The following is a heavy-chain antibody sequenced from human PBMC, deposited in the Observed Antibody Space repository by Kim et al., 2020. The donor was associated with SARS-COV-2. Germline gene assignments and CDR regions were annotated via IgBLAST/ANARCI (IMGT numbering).Heavy chain of an antibody. J-gene: IGHJ4*02. Sequence: TNQAQKFQDRVTMNTDTSTNTAYMELTNLRPDDTAVYYCARRYRSNWYSDYWGQGTLVTVSS. D-gene: IGHD6-13*01. CDR2: T. V-gene: IGHV1-18*01. CDR3: ARRYRSNWYSDY.